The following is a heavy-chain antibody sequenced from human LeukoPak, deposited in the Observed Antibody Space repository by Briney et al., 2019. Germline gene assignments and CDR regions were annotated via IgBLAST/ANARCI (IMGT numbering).Heavy chain of an antibody. V-gene: IGHV3-30*02. J-gene: IGHJ6*04. CDR2: IRYDGSNK. CDR1: GCTFRSYG. D-gene: IGHD3-3*01. Sequence: GGSLRLSCAASGCTFRSYGMHWVRQAPGKGLEWVAFIRYDGSNKNYADSVKGRFTISRDNSKNTLYLQMNSLRGEDTALYYCAREWDVWGKGTTVTVSS. CDR3: AREWDV.